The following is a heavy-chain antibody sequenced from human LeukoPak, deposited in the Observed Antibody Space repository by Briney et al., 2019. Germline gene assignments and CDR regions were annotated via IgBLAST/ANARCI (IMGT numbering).Heavy chain of an antibody. CDR3: ARGLWDIVVVPAANNFDY. CDR2: INHSGGT. V-gene: IGHV4-34*01. D-gene: IGHD2-2*01. CDR1: GGSFSGYY. Sequence: SETLSLTCAVYGGSFSGYYWNWIRQPPGEGLEWIGEINHSGGTNYNPSLKSRVTISVDTSKNQFSLKLSSVTAADTAVYYCARGLWDIVVVPAANNFDYWGQGTLVTVSS. J-gene: IGHJ4*02.